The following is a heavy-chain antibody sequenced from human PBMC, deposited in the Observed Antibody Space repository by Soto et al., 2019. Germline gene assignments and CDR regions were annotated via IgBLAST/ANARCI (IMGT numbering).Heavy chain of an antibody. V-gene: IGHV3-21*06. J-gene: IGHJ4*02. CDR3: ARESEDLTSNFDY. CDR2: ISSTTNYI. Sequence: PGGSLRLSCAASWFTFTRYSMNWVRQAPGKGLEWVSSISSTTNYIYYGDSMKGRFTISRDNAKNSLYLEMNSLRAEDTAVYHCARESEDLTSNFDYWGQGTLVTVSS. CDR1: WFTFTRYS.